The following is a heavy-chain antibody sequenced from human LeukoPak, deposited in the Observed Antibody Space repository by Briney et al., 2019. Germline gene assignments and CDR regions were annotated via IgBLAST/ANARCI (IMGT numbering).Heavy chain of an antibody. CDR1: GFTFTNAW. D-gene: IGHD5-18*01. J-gene: IGHJ4*02. CDR3: TTGTWIQLWLADY. CDR2: IKSNTDGGTT. Sequence: GGSLRLSCAASGFTFTNAWMTWVRQAPGKGLEWVGRIKSNTDGGTTDYAAPVKGRFTISRDDSKNTLNLQMNSLKTEDTAVYYCTTGTWIQLWLADYWGQGTLVTVSS. V-gene: IGHV3-15*01.